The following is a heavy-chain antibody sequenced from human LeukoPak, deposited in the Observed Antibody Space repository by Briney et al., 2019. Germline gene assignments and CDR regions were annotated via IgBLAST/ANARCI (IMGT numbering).Heavy chain of an antibody. V-gene: IGHV5-51*01. CDR1: GYTFNTYW. D-gene: IGHD6-6*01. CDR3: ARHGVGSSWFGFDY. Sequence: GESLKISCQASGYTFNTYWIGWVRQMPGKGLEWMGIINPGDSDPRYSPSFQGRATISADRSISTAYLQWCSLKASDTAMYYCARHGVGSSWFGFDYWGQGTLVTVSS. J-gene: IGHJ4*02. CDR2: INPGDSDP.